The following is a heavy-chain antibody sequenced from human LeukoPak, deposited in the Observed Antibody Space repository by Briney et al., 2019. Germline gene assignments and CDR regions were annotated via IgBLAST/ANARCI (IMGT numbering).Heavy chain of an antibody. D-gene: IGHD3-16*02. CDR1: GYTFTSYY. Sequence: ASVKVSCKASGYTFTSYYMHWVRQAPGQGLEWMGRINPNSGGTNYAQKFQGRVTMTRDTSISTAYMELSRLRSDDTAVYYCARDRSVRLGELSPSGYWGQGTLVTVSS. CDR2: INPNSGGT. CDR3: ARDRSVRLGELSPSGY. J-gene: IGHJ4*02. V-gene: IGHV1-2*06.